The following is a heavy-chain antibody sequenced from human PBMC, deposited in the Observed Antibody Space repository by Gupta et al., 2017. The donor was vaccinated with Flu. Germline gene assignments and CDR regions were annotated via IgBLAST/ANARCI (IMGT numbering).Heavy chain of an antibody. Sequence: QVQLVQSGAEVKKPGASVKVSCKASGYTFPSYAMHWVRQAPGQRLEWMGWINAGNGNTKYSQKFQGRVTITRDTSASTAYMELSSLRSEDTAVYYCARDGAYAYYYDSSGYYGDYFDYWGQGTLVTVSS. CDR3: ARDGAYAYYYDSSGYYGDYFDY. J-gene: IGHJ4*02. D-gene: IGHD3-22*01. CDR1: GYTFPSYA. CDR2: INAGNGNT. V-gene: IGHV1-3*01.